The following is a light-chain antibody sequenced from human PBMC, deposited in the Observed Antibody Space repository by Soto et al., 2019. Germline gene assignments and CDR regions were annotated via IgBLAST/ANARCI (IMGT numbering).Light chain of an antibody. J-gene: IGLJ2*01. CDR3: SSYAGSKTLV. CDR1: SSDVGGYNY. V-gene: IGLV2-8*01. CDR2: AVS. Sequence: QSALTQPPSASGSPGQSVAISCTGTSSDVGGYNYVSWYQHHPGKAPKLIIYAVSKRPSGVPDRFSGSKSGNTASLTVSGLQAEDEADYYCSSYAGSKTLVFGGGTKVTVL.